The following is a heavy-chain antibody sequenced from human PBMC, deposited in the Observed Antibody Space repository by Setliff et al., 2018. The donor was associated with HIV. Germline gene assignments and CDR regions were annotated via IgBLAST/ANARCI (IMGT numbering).Heavy chain of an antibody. Sequence: SETLSLTCAVSGFSISSGFYWAWIRQPPGKGLEWVGSIYRSGNTYYNPSLKSRVTISVDTSKNQFSLELSSVTAADTAIFYCARHSGGDQLLREFDYWGQGTLVTVSS. J-gene: IGHJ4*02. V-gene: IGHV4-38-2*01. CDR3: ARHSGGDQLLREFDY. CDR2: IYRSGNT. CDR1: GFSISSGFY. D-gene: IGHD2-2*01.